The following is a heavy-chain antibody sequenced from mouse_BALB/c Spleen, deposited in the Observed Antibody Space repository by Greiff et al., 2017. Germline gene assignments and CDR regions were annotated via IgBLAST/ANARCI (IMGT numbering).Heavy chain of an antibody. CDR1: GYTFTSYY. J-gene: IGHJ4*01. CDR2: IYPGNVNT. V-gene: IGHV1S56*01. Sequence: QVQLQQSGPELVKPGASVRISCKASGYTFTSYYIHWVKQRPGQGLEWIGWIYPGNVNTKYNEKFKGKATLTADKSSSTAYMQLSSLTSEDSAVYFCARQVGAMDYWGQGTAVTVSS. CDR3: ARQVGAMDY. D-gene: IGHD1-1*02.